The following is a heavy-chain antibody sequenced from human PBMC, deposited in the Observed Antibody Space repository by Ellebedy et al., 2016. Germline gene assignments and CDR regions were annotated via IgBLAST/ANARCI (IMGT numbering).Heavy chain of an antibody. CDR2: ISGSGGST. D-gene: IGHD3-22*01. CDR3: AKEKGAGITMIVVVQYFQH. CDR1: GFTFSSYA. V-gene: IGHV3-23*01. J-gene: IGHJ1*01. Sequence: GGSLRLXXAASGFTFSSYAMSWVRQAPGKGLEWVSAISGSGGSTYYADSVKGRFTISRDNSKNTLYLQMNSLRAEDTAVYYCAKEKGAGITMIVVVQYFQHWGQGTLVTVSS.